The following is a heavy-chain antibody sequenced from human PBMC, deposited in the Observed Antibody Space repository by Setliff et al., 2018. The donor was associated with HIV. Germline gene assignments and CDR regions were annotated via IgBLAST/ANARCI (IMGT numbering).Heavy chain of an antibody. D-gene: IGHD1-26*01. V-gene: IGHV4-61*02. CDR3: ARGPGELGAFDI. CDR1: GGSISSGSYY. CDR2: IYTSGST. Sequence: ASETLSLTCTVSGGSISSGSYYWSWIRPPTGKGLVWIGRIYTSGSTNYNPSLKSRVTISVDTSKNQFSLNLTSVTAADTAVYYCARGPGELGAFDIWGQGTMVTVSS. J-gene: IGHJ3*02.